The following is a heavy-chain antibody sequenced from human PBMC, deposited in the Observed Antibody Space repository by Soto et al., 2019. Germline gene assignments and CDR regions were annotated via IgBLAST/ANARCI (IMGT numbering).Heavy chain of an antibody. J-gene: IGHJ4*02. Sequence: PSETLSLTCSVSGGSVSYKTYCWSWIRQSPGKGLEWIGYIYYSGTTNYNPSLKSRVTISVDTSKNQFSLRLDSVTAADTALYYCARTTAVPNTLRSRYYFDYWGQGTLVTVSS. D-gene: IGHD4-17*01. V-gene: IGHV4-61*01. CDR3: ARTTAVPNTLRSRYYFDY. CDR2: IYYSGTT. CDR1: GGSVSYKTYC.